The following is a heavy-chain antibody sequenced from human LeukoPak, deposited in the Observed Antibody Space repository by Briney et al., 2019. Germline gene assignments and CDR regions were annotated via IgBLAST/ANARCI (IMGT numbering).Heavy chain of an antibody. CDR1: GYTFIGYY. CDR3: ATQPGIAARDVDY. V-gene: IGHV1-2*02. CDR2: INPHNGDT. J-gene: IGHJ4*02. Sequence: GVSVKVSCKASGYTFIGYYLHWVRQARGQGLEWMGWINPHNGDTNYAQRFQGRVTMTRDTSITTAYMELNRLKSDDTAVYYCATQPGIAARDVDYWGQGTLVTVSS. D-gene: IGHD6-13*01.